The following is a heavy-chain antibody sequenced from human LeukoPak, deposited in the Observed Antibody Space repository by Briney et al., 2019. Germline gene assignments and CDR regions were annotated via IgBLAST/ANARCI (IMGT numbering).Heavy chain of an antibody. CDR2: ISGSGDDT. D-gene: IGHD2-21*01. Sequence: GGSLRLSCAASGFTFSSYAMSWVRQVPGTGLEWVSAISGSGDDTYYADFVKGRFTISRDNSKNTLYLQTNSLRAEDTAIYYCAKDRVVIMPASLNYWGQGTLVIVSS. V-gene: IGHV3-23*01. J-gene: IGHJ4*02. CDR3: AKDRVVIMPASLNY. CDR1: GFTFSSYA.